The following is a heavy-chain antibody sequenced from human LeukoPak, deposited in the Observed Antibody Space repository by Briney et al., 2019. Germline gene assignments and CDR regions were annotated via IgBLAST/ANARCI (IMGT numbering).Heavy chain of an antibody. V-gene: IGHV1-2*06. D-gene: IGHD3-10*01. CDR1: GYTFTGYY. CDR3: ARVKYGSGSQTFDY. Sequence: ASVKVSCKASGYTFTGYYMHWVRQAPGQGLEWMGRINPNSGGTNYAQKFQGRVTMTRDTSIRTAYMELSRLRSDDTAVYYCARVKYGSGSQTFDYWGQGTLVTVSS. CDR2: INPNSGGT. J-gene: IGHJ4*02.